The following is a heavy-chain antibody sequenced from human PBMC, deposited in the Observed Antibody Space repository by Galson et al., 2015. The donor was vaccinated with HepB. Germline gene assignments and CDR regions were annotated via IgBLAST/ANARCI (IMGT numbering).Heavy chain of an antibody. CDR2: IYSGGST. V-gene: IGHV3-53*01. D-gene: IGHD6-19*01. CDR3: ARAAGLVTGLGFDY. CDR1: GFTVSSNY. J-gene: IGHJ4*02. Sequence: SLRLSCAASGFTVSSNYMSWVRQAPGKGLEWVSVIYSGGSTYYADSVKGRFTISRDNSKNTLYLQMNSLRAEDTAVYYCARAAGLVTGLGFDYWGQGTLVTVSS.